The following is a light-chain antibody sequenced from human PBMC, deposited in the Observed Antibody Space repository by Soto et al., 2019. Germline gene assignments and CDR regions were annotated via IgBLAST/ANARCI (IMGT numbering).Light chain of an antibody. V-gene: IGKV3-20*01. CDR2: GAS. Sequence: EIVLTQSPGTPSLSPGERAPLSCRASQSVSSSYLAWYQQKPGQAPRLLIYGASSRATGIPDRFSGSGSGTDFTLTISRLEPEDFAVYYCQQYGSSPGTFGQGTKVDIK. J-gene: IGKJ1*01. CDR1: QSVSSSY. CDR3: QQYGSSPGT.